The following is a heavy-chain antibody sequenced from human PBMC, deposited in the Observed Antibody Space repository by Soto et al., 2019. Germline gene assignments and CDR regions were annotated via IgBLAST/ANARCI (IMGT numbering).Heavy chain of an antibody. CDR2: ISYDGSNK. Sequence: SLRLSCAASGFTFSSYAMHWVRQAPGKGLEWVAVISYDGSNKYYADSVKGRFTISRDNSKNTLYLQMNSLRAEDTAVYYCASPTGDYDILTGYYSPPSYYYYGMDVWGQGTTVTVSS. CDR1: GFTFSSYA. CDR3: ASPTGDYDILTGYYSPPSYYYYGMDV. J-gene: IGHJ6*02. D-gene: IGHD3-9*01. V-gene: IGHV3-30-3*01.